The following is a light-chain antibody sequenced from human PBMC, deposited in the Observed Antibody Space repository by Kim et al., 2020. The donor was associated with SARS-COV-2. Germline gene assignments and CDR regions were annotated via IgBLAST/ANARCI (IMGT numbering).Light chain of an antibody. CDR2: GNN. CDR3: NSRDSNDNVV. V-gene: IGLV3-19*01. Sequence: VASGRRGRITCTGGSVRSYYATWYQQKQGPGPIGIIYGNNNRPSGIPDRFSGASSGNTASLTITGTQAGDEADYYYNSRDSNDNVVFGGGTQLTVL. CDR1: SVRSYY. J-gene: IGLJ2*01.